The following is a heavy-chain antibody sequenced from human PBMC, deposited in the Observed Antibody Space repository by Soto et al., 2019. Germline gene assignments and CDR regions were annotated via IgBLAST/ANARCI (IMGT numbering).Heavy chain of an antibody. J-gene: IGHJ5*02. CDR2: MYSSGNT. D-gene: IGHD3-22*01. Sequence: QLQLQESGPGLVKPSETPSLTCTDSAGSIRRSNYYWGWIRQPPGKRLEWMGSMYSSGNTYYNPSPKSGVSIPLNTSKIKFSLKSTSMTAADTALYYCARQPYNRSGYYYGAWGQGTLVAVSS. CDR1: AGSIRRSNYY. V-gene: IGHV4-39*01. CDR3: ARQPYNRSGYYYGA.